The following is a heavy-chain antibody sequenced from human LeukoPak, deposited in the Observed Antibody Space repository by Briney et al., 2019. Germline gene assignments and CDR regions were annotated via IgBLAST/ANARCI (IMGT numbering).Heavy chain of an antibody. J-gene: IGHJ3*02. CDR1: GGSISSYY. D-gene: IGHD5-18*01. CDR3: ARAHYVDTARTTNAFDI. Sequence: SETLSLTCTVSGGSISSYYWSWIRQPAGKGLEWIGRIYTSGSTNCNPSLKSRVTISVDKSKNQFSLKLSSVTAADTAVYYCARAHYVDTARTTNAFDIWGQGTMVTVSS. V-gene: IGHV4-4*07. CDR2: IYTSGST.